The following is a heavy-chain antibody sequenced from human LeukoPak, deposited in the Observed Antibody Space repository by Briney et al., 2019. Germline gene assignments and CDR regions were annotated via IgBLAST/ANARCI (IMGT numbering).Heavy chain of an antibody. J-gene: IGHJ4*02. CDR1: GGSISSYY. Sequence: SETLSLTCTVSGGSISSYYWSWIRQPPGKGLEWIGYIYYSGSTNYNPSLKSRVTISVDTSKNQFSLKLSSVTAADTAVYYCARAPPELERRRQYYFDYWGQGTLVTVSS. CDR2: IYYSGST. V-gene: IGHV4-59*01. CDR3: ARAPPELERRRQYYFDY. D-gene: IGHD1-1*01.